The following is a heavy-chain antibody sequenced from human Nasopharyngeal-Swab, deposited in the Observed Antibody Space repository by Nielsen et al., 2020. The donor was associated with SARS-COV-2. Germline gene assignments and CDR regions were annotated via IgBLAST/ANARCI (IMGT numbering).Heavy chain of an antibody. D-gene: IGHD2-2*01. CDR2: ISSSSSYI. CDR3: ASDYCSSTSCYFGADYYYVDV. CDR1: GFTFSSYS. Sequence: GGSLRLSCAASGFTFSSYSMNWVRQAPGKGLEWVSSISSSSSYIYYADSVKGRFTISRDNAKNSLYLQMNSLRAEDTAVYYCASDYCSSTSCYFGADYYYVDVWGKGTTVTVSS. J-gene: IGHJ6*03. V-gene: IGHV3-21*01.